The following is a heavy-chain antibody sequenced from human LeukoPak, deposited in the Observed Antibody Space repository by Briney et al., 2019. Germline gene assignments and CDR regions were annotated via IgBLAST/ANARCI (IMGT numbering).Heavy chain of an antibody. J-gene: IGHJ4*02. V-gene: IGHV4-4*07. D-gene: IGHD2-2*01. Sequence: SETLSLTCTVSGDSISTYYWSWLRQPAGRGLEWIGRIYTIGSTNYNPSLKSRVTMSVDTSKNQFSLKLTSVTAADTAVYYCARLSCSSTSCYSFDYWGQGTLVTVSS. CDR1: GDSISTYY. CDR2: IYTIGST. CDR3: ARLSCSSTSCYSFDY.